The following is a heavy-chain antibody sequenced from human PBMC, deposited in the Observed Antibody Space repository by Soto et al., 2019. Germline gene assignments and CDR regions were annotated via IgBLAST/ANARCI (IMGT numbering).Heavy chain of an antibody. J-gene: IGHJ4*02. CDR1: GFTFSSYG. D-gene: IGHD6-6*01. V-gene: IGHV3-33*01. CDR2: IWYDGSNK. CDR3: AREREWGQLVLDY. Sequence: GGSLRLSCAASGFTFSSYGMHWVRQAPGKGLEWVAVIWYDGSNKYYADSVKGRFTISRDNSKNTLYLQMNSLRAEDTAVYYCAREREWGQLVLDYWGQGTLVTVSS.